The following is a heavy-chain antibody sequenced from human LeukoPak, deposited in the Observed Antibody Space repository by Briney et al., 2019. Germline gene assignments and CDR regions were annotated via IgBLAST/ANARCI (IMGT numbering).Heavy chain of an antibody. D-gene: IGHD3-22*01. CDR2: IYHSVST. CDR1: GGSISSYY. V-gene: IGHV4-59*04. CDR3: AGKYYYDSSGYFYVDY. Sequence: KPSETLSLTCTVSGGSISSYYWSWIRQPPGKGLEWIGSIYHSVSTYYNPSLKSRVTISVDTSKNQFSPKLRSVTAADTAVYYCAGKYYYDSSGYFYVDYWGQGTLVTVSS. J-gene: IGHJ4*02.